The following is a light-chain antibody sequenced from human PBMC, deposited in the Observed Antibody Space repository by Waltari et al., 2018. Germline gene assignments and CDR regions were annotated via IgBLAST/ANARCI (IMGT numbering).Light chain of an antibody. Sequence: DIVMTQSPLSLPVTPGEPASISFRSSQSLLHNNGYNYLNWYLQKPGQSPQLLIYLGSHRASGVPDRFSGSGSGTDFTLKISRVEAEDVGVYYCMQALQTPFAFGPGTKVDIK. CDR3: MQALQTPFA. V-gene: IGKV2-28*01. CDR1: QSLLHNNGYNY. CDR2: LGS. J-gene: IGKJ3*01.